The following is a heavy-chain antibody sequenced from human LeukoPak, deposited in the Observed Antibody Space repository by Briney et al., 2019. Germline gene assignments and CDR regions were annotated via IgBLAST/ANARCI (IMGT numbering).Heavy chain of an antibody. D-gene: IGHD3-10*01. Sequence: ASVKVSCKASGYTFTSYGISWVRRAPGQGLEWMGWISAYSADTNYAQKVQGRVTMTTDTSTSTAYMELRSLRSDDTAVYYCARRGWAKYYFDYWGQGTLVTVSS. CDR1: GYTFTSYG. J-gene: IGHJ4*02. CDR2: ISAYSADT. V-gene: IGHV1-18*01. CDR3: ARRGWAKYYFDY.